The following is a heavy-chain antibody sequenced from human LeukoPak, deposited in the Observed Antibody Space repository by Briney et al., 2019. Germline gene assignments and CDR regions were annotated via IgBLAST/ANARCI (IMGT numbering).Heavy chain of an antibody. CDR3: ARDREAAAGIDY. V-gene: IGHV1-46*01. D-gene: IGHD6-13*01. CDR1: GYTFTSYY. CDR2: INPSGGST. Sequence: ASVKVSCKASGYTFTSYYLHWVRQAPGQGLEWMGIINPSGGSTSYAQKFQGRVTMTRDTSTSTVYMELSSLRSEDTAVYYCARDREAAAGIDYWGQGTLVTVSS. J-gene: IGHJ4*02.